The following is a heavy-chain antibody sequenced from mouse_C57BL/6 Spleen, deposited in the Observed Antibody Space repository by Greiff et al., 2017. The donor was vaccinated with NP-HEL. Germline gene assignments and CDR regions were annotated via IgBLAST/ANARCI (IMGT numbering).Heavy chain of an antibody. D-gene: IGHD2-5*01. CDR1: GYTFTSYW. J-gene: IGHJ4*01. V-gene: IGHV1-69*01. Sequence: QVQLQQPGAELVMPGASVKLSCKASGYTFTSYWMHWVKQRPGQGLEWIGEIDPSDSYTNYNQKFKGKDTLTVDKSSSTAYMQLSSLTSEDSAVYYCAYSNYVKCAMDYWGQGTSVTVSS. CDR3: AYSNYVKCAMDY. CDR2: IDPSDSYT.